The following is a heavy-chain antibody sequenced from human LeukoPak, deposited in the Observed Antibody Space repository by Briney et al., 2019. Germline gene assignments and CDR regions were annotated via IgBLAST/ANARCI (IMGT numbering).Heavy chain of an antibody. Sequence: SETLSLTCAGSGGSLSSNKWWEWVRPPPGKGLEWIGEVYHDGRTNYNPSLKSRVTMSVDKSKNQFSLKLKSMTAADTAVYYCAGQPGYFADYWSQGTLVTVSS. CDR1: GGSLSSNKW. CDR2: VYHDGRT. V-gene: IGHV4-4*02. CDR3: AGQPGYFADY. D-gene: IGHD1-14*01. J-gene: IGHJ4*02.